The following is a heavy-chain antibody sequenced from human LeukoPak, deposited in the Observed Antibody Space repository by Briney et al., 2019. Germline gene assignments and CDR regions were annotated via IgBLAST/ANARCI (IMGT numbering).Heavy chain of an antibody. Sequence: GRSLRLSCAASGFTFSSYGMHWVRQAPGKGLEWVAVIWYDGSNKYYADSVKGRFTISRDNSKNTLYLQMNSLRAEDTAVYYCAKESSGSGWYHDAFDIWGQGTMVTVSS. CDR2: IWYDGSNK. D-gene: IGHD6-19*01. V-gene: IGHV3-33*06. J-gene: IGHJ3*02. CDR3: AKESSGSGWYHDAFDI. CDR1: GFTFSSYG.